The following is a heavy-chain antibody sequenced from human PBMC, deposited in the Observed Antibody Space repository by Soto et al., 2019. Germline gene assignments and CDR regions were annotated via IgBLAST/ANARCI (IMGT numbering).Heavy chain of an antibody. CDR3: AREANTIYAPHGLDV. D-gene: IGHD3-3*01. V-gene: IGHV3-9*01. CDR1: GLNFAKYA. CDR2: INWNSGTL. Sequence: EVQLVESGGGLVQPGGSLRLSCTASGLNFAKYAMNWVRQAPGRGLEWVSGINWNSGTLDYADSVKGRFTISRDDAKNLLFLQMNSLTIEDTATYYCAREANTIYAPHGLDVWGQGTAVTVSS. J-gene: IGHJ6*02.